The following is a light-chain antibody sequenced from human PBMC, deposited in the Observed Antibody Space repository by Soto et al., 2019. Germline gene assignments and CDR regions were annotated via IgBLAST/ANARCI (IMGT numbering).Light chain of an antibody. J-gene: IGLJ2*01. CDR3: RSYAGSNNYVV. Sequence: QSVLTQPPSASGSPGQSVTISCTGTSSDVGGYNYVSWYQQHPGKAPKLMIYEVSKRPSGVPDRFSGSKSGNTASLTVSGLQAEEEADYYCRSYAGSNNYVVFGGGTQLTVL. CDR1: SSDVGGYNY. CDR2: EVS. V-gene: IGLV2-8*01.